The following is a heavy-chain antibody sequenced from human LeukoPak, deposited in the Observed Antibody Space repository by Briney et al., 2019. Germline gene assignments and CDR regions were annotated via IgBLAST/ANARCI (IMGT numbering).Heavy chain of an antibody. CDR2: ISSSGSTI. Sequence: QSGGSLRLSCAASGFTFSSYEMNWVRQAPGKGLEWVSYISSSGSTIYYADSVKGRFTISRDNAKNSLYLQMNSLRAEDTAVYYCARDTFGGVGPVEYWGQGTLVTVSS. D-gene: IGHD3-16*01. J-gene: IGHJ4*02. CDR3: ARDTFGGVGPVEY. V-gene: IGHV3-48*03. CDR1: GFTFSSYE.